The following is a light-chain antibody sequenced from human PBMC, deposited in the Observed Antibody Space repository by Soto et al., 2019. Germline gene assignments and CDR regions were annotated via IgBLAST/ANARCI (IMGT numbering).Light chain of an antibody. CDR1: QSIGRF. Sequence: DIQMTQSPSSLSASVGDRVTITCRASQSIGRFLNWHQQKPGKAPNVLINVASTLRSGVPSRFSGRSATKDSNITINIQQPEYATTYCRQRYIAPPRTFGEGTKVDIK. CDR3: RQRYIAPPRT. J-gene: IGKJ1*01. CDR2: VAS. V-gene: IGKV1-39*01.